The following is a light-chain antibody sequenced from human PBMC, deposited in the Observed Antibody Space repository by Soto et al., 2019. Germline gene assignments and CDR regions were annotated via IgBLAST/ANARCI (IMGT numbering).Light chain of an antibody. CDR1: SGHSSYN. J-gene: IGLJ3*02. CDR2: LEGSGSY. Sequence: QLVLTQSSSASASLGSSVKLTCTLSSGHSSYNMAWHQHQAGKAPRYLMKLEGSGSYNKGSGVPDRFSGSSSGADRYLTISNLQFEDEADYYCETWDSNTHRVFGGGTKLTGL. CDR3: ETWDSNTHRV. V-gene: IGLV4-60*02.